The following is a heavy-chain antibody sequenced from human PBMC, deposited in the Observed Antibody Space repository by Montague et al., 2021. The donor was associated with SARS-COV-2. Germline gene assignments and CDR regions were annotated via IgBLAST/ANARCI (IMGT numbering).Heavy chain of an antibody. J-gene: IGHJ3*02. CDR1: GASISRSSYY. D-gene: IGHD3-22*01. CDR2: IYYSGNT. Sequence: SETLSLTCTVSGASISRSSYYWGWIRQPPGKGLEWIGNIYYSGNTHYSPSLKSRVTISVDASKNQFSLKLSSVTAADTAVYYCARVRGITMIVVVIAGAFDIWGQGTMVTVSS. V-gene: IGHV4-39*07. CDR3: ARVRGITMIVVVIAGAFDI.